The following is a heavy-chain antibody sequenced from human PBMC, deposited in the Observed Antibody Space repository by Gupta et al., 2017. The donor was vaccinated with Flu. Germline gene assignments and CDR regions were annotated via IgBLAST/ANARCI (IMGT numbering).Heavy chain of an antibody. Sequence: NGVRQAPGKGLEWVSYISSSSSTIYYADSVKGRFTISRDKAKNSLYLQMNSLRAEDTAVYYCAGGGYCSGGSCYDYGMDVWGQGTTVTVSS. D-gene: IGHD2-15*01. V-gene: IGHV3-48*01. J-gene: IGHJ6*02. CDR3: AGGGYCSGGSCYDYGMDV. CDR2: ISSSSSTI.